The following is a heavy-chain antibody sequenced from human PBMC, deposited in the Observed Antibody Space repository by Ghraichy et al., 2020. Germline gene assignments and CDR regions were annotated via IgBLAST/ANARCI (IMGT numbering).Heavy chain of an antibody. V-gene: IGHV3-23*01. J-gene: IGHJ4*02. CDR1: GFTFSNYV. CDR2: IIASGDST. D-gene: IGHD6-19*01. Sequence: GGSLRLSCAASGFTFSNYVMRWVRQAPGKGLESVSSIIASGDSTYYADFVKGRFTISRANSKNTLYLQMDSLRAEDTAVYYCTKGSFETYGWIDSWGQGTLVTVSS. CDR3: TKGSFETYGWIDS.